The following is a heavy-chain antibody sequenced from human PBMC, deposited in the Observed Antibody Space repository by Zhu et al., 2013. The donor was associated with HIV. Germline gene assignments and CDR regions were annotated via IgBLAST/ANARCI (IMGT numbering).Heavy chain of an antibody. J-gene: IGHJ4*02. Sequence: QVQLMQSENEVKKPGDSVKVSCKASGYTFTNFAISWLRQAPGQGLEWMGWIRGYHGDTNYMSKFQGRVTMTTDTSTTTAYMELTNLTSADTGVYFCAREIMGSTTRFDFWGQGTLITVSS. D-gene: IGHD1-26*01. CDR1: GYTFTNFA. CDR3: AREIMGSTTRFDF. V-gene: IGHV1-18*01. CDR2: IRGYHGDT.